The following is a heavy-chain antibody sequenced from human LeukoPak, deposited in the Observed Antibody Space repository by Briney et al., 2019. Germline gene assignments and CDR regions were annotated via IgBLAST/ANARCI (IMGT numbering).Heavy chain of an antibody. D-gene: IGHD2-21*02. CDR3: VKGRAAYCGADCSFDY. J-gene: IGHJ4*02. Sequence: GGSLRLSCSASGLTFSTYAMHWVRQAPGKGLEYVSAINTNGGNTYYADSVKGRFTISRDNSKNTLYLQMSSLRAEDTAVYFCVKGRAAYCGADCSFDYWGQGTLVTVSS. CDR1: GLTFSTYA. CDR2: INTNGGNT. V-gene: IGHV3-64D*09.